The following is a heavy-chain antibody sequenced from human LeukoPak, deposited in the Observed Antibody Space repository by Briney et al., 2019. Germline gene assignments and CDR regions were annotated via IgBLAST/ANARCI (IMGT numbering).Heavy chain of an antibody. CDR1: GFTFSSYG. V-gene: IGHV3-23*01. Sequence: GGSLRLSCAASGFTFSSYGMSWVRQAPGKGLEWVSAISGSGGSTYYADSVKGRFTISRDNSKSTLYLQMNSLRAEDTAVYYCAKRGGWFGFYYYYMDVWGKGTTVTISS. CDR3: AKRGGWFGFYYYYMDV. CDR2: ISGSGGST. J-gene: IGHJ6*03. D-gene: IGHD3-10*01.